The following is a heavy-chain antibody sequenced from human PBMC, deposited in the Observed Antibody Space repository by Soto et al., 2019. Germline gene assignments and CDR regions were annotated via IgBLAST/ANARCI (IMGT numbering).Heavy chain of an antibody. V-gene: IGHV3-53*01. Sequence: EVQLVESGGGLIHPGGSLRLSCAASGFAVSSNYMSWVRQAPGKVLEWVSVIYSDGTTYYADSVKGRFTISRNNSKNTQYLQMNSLTVEDTAVYYCASTGYGVTYQHYYGLDVWGPGSTVTVSS. CDR3: ASTGYGVTYQHYYGLDV. D-gene: IGHD2-2*01. CDR1: GFAVSSNY. CDR2: IYSDGTT. J-gene: IGHJ6*02.